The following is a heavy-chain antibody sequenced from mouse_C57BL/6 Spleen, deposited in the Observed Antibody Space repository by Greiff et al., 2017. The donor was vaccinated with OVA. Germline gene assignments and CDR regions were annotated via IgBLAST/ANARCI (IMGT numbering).Heavy chain of an antibody. CDR3: ARFPYYSNYYAMDY. J-gene: IGHJ4*01. V-gene: IGHV1-76*01. Sequence: QVQLQQPGAELVRPGASVKLSCKASGYTFTDYYINWVKQRPGQGLEWIARIYPGSGNTYYNEKFKGKATLTAEKSSSTAYMQLSSLTSEDSAVYFCARFPYYSNYYAMDYWGQGTSVTVSS. CDR2: IYPGSGNT. D-gene: IGHD2-5*01. CDR1: GYTFTDYY.